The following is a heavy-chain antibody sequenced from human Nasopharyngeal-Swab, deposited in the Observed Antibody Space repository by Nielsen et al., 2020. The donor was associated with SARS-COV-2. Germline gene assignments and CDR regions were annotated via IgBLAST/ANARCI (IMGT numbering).Heavy chain of an antibody. CDR1: GGSISSSRYY. D-gene: IGHD6-6*01. CDR3: ARVGPSSDYFDY. J-gene: IGHJ4*02. V-gene: IGHV4-39*01. CDR2: IYYSGST. Sequence: SETLSLTCTVSGGSISSSRYYWCWIRQPPGKGLEWIGSIYYSGSTYYNPSLKSRVTISVDTSKNQFSLKLSSVTAADTAVYYCARVGPSSDYFDYWGQGTLVTVSS.